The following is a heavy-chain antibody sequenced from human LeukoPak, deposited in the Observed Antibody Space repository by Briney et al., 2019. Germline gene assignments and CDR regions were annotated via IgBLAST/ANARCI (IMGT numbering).Heavy chain of an antibody. CDR1: GDSVSNNRAT. J-gene: IGHJ3*02. Sequence: SQTLSLTCAISGDSVSNNRATWIWIRQSPSRGLELLGRTYSRSKWYSDYAVSVKSRITIHPDTSKNHFSLHLNSVTPEDTAVYYCARVLTLGAFDIWGQGTMVTDSS. CDR2: TYSRSKWYS. CDR3: ARVLTLGAFDI. V-gene: IGHV6-1*01.